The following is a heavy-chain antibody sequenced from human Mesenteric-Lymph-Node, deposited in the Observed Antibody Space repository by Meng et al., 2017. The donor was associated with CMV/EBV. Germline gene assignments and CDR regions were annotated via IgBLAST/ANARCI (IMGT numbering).Heavy chain of an antibody. V-gene: IGHV4-38-2*02. CDR2: IYHSGST. Sequence: SETLSLTCTVSGYSISSGYYWGWIRQPPGKGLEWIGSIYHSGSTNYNPSLKSRVTISVDTSKNQFSLKLSSVTAADTAVYYCARGYGDYGLEYYYGMDVWGQGTTVTVSS. CDR1: GYSISSGYY. J-gene: IGHJ6*02. CDR3: ARGYGDYGLEYYYGMDV. D-gene: IGHD4-17*01.